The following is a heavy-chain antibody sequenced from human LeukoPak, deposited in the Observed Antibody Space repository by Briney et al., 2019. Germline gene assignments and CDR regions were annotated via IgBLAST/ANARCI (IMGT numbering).Heavy chain of an antibody. CDR1: GGTFSSYT. Sequence: SVKVSCKASGGTFSSYTISWVRQAPGQGLEWMGRIIPILGIANYAQKFQGRVTITADKSTSAAYMELSSLRSEDTAVYYCAREFGGEVVVPAAPGQVISFGWFDPWGQGTLVTVSS. J-gene: IGHJ5*02. CDR2: IIPILGIA. CDR3: AREFGGEVVVPAAPGQVISFGWFDP. D-gene: IGHD2-2*01. V-gene: IGHV1-69*04.